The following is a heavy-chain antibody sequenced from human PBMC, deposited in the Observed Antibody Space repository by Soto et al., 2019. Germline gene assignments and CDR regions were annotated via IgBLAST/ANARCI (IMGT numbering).Heavy chain of an antibody. CDR3: TSDTFGGGDT. CDR1: GFAFSSYW. J-gene: IGHJ5*02. CDR2: IDPYETGI. D-gene: IGHD2-15*01. Sequence: EVQLVESGGGLVQPGGSLRLSCAASGFAFSSYWMHWVRQAPGKGLVWVSRIDPYETGINYADSVKGRFTISRDNAKKTLYLQVSSLRAEDTAVDYCTSDTFGGGDTWGQRSLVTVSS. V-gene: IGHV3-74*01.